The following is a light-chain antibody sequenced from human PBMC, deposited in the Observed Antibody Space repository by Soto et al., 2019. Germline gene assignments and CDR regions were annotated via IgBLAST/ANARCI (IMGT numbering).Light chain of an antibody. CDR2: DVS. Sequence: QSALAQPRSVSGSPGQPVTISCTGTSSDVGGYNYVSWYQQHPGKAPKLLIYDVSNRPSGVPDRFSGSKSGNTASLSISGLQAEDEADYYCCSYAGSYSLYVFGSGTKLTVL. CDR3: CSYAGSYSLYV. V-gene: IGLV2-11*01. CDR1: SSDVGGYNY. J-gene: IGLJ1*01.